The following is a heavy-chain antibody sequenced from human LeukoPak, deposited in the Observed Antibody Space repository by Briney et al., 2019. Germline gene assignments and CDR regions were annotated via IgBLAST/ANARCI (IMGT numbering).Heavy chain of an antibody. V-gene: IGHV4-59*08. J-gene: IGHJ4*02. Sequence: SETLSLTCTVSGGSISSYYWSWIRQPPGKGLEWIGYIYYSGSTNYNPSLKSRVTISVDTSKNQFSLKLTSVTAADTAVYYCARQRTYYYGSGSYYRWGNFDYWGQGTLVTVSS. CDR3: ARQRTYYYGSGSYYRWGNFDY. D-gene: IGHD3-10*01. CDR2: IYYSGST. CDR1: GGSISSYY.